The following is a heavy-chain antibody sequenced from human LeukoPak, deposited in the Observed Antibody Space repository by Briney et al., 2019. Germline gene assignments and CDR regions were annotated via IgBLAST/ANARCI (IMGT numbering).Heavy chain of an antibody. CDR1: GFTFSSYG. CDR3: AKDLCY. CDR2: ISYDGSNK. J-gene: IGHJ4*02. D-gene: IGHD3-10*01. Sequence: GRSLRLSCAASGFTFSSYGMPWVRQAPGKGLEWVAVISYDGSNKYYADSVKGRFTISRDNSKNTLYLQMNSLRAEDTAVYYCAKDLCYWGQGTLVTVSS. V-gene: IGHV3-30*18.